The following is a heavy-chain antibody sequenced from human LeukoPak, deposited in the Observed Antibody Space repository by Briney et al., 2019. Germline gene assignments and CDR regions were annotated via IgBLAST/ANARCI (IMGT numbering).Heavy chain of an antibody. CDR1: GYTFTIYG. Sequence: ASVRVSSRASGYTFTIYGISWGRQAPGQGREWMGWISAYNGNTNYAQKLQGRVTMTTDTSTSTAYMELRSLRSDDTAVYYCARVLGYSSSLDYWGQGTLVTVSS. CDR2: ISAYNGNT. CDR3: ARVLGYSSSLDY. D-gene: IGHD6-13*01. J-gene: IGHJ4*02. V-gene: IGHV1-18*01.